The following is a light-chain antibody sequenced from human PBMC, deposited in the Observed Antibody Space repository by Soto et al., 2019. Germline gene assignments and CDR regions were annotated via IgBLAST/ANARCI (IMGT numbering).Light chain of an antibody. CDR1: NSNIGAAYD. V-gene: IGLV1-40*01. Sequence: QSVLTQPPSVSGAPGQRVTISCTGSNSNIGAAYDVHWYQHLPRTAPKLLIYANDNRPSGVPDRFSASKSGTSASLAIAGLQAEDEADYYCQSYDSSLTSYVFGTGTKLTVL. CDR3: QSYDSSLTSYV. CDR2: AND. J-gene: IGLJ1*01.